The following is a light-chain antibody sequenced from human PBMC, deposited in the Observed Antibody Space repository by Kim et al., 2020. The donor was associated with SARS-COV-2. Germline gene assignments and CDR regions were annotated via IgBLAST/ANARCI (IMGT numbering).Light chain of an antibody. CDR1: QSISSY. Sequence: ASVGDRVTNTCRASQSISSYLNWYQQKPGKAPKLLIYAASSLQSGVPSRFSGSGSGTDFTLTISSLQPEDFATYYCQQSYSTPYSFGQGTKLEI. V-gene: IGKV1-39*01. CDR3: QQSYSTPYS. CDR2: AAS. J-gene: IGKJ2*03.